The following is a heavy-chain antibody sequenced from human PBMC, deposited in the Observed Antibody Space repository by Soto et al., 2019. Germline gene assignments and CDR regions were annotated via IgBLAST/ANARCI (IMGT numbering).Heavy chain of an antibody. Sequence: QVQLVESGGGVAQPGRSLRLSCAASGFTFSTYGMQWVRQAPGKGLEWVATIRFDGTNSHYADSVKGRFTISRDNSNNTLSLQMNSLRAEDTAVYYCAKVMTTFGGVLVTTRNPLDYWGRGTVVTVS. CDR3: AKVMTTFGGVLVTTRNPLDY. CDR1: GFTFSTYG. D-gene: IGHD3-16*02. V-gene: IGHV3-30*02. CDR2: IRFDGTNS. J-gene: IGHJ4*02.